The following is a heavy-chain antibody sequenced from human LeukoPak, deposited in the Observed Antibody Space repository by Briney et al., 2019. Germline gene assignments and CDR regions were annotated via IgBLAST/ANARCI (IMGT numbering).Heavy chain of an antibody. CDR2: IYTTGMT. CDR3: AIAGYTISSYRFDY. Sequence: SETLSLTCSVSCGSINSYWWSWIRQPAGKGLEFIGRIYTTGMTNYNPSLKSRVSMSVDTSKNKFSLELRSVTAADTAVYFCAIAGYTISSYRFDYWGQGALVTVSS. V-gene: IGHV4-4*07. D-gene: IGHD3-16*02. CDR1: CGSINSYW. J-gene: IGHJ4*02.